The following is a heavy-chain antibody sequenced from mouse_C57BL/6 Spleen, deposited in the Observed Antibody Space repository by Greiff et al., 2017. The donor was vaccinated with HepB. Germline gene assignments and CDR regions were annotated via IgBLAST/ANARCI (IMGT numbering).Heavy chain of an antibody. J-gene: IGHJ1*03. D-gene: IGHD1-1*01. Sequence: QVQLQQPGAELVKPGASVKLSCKASGYTFTSYWMHWVKQRPGQGLEWIGMIHPNSGSTNYNEKFKSKATLTVDKSSSTAYMQLSSLTSEDSAVYYCARVYYGSSYLYFDVWGTGTTVTVSS. CDR3: ARVYYGSSYLYFDV. CDR1: GYTFTSYW. V-gene: IGHV1-64*01. CDR2: IHPNSGST.